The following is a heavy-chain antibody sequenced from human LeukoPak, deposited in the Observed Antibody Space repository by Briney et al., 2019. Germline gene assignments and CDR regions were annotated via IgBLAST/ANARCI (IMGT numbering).Heavy chain of an antibody. V-gene: IGHV3-21*01. J-gene: IGHJ3*01. CDR1: GFTFSAYT. D-gene: IGHD3-9*01. Sequence: KTGGSLRLSRAASGFTFSAYTMNWVRQAPGKGLEWVSSMSSTRSSIYYADSVKGRFTISRDNANNSLYLQMNSLRPEDTAVYYCARERGYDILDAFDVWGQGTMVTVSS. CDR3: ARERGYDILDAFDV. CDR2: MSSTRSSI.